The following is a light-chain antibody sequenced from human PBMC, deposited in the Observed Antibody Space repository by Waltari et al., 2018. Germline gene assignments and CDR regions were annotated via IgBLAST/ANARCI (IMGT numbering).Light chain of an antibody. Sequence: SPVLTQPPSVSVAPGQAARITCERDNIGSERVHWYQQKSGQAPVWVIYFENDRPHGTPGRFSGSGSGNTATLTISWVGAGDEADYYCQLWDSRGDHPVFGTGTKVSV. CDR2: FEN. J-gene: IGLJ1*01. CDR1: NIGSER. V-gene: IGLV3-21*04. CDR3: QLWDSRGDHPV.